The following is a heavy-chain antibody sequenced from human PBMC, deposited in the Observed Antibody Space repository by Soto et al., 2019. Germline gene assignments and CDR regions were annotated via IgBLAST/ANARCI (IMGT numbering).Heavy chain of an antibody. Sequence: QVQLVQSGAEVKKPGASVKVSCKASGYTFSSYAMHWVRQAPGQRLEWMGWISAGNGHTTYSENFQGRVTMTRASSASTVYMELRSLRSEDTAVYYCATLGTYYYGLDVWGQGTTVTVSS. CDR1: GYTFSSYA. CDR2: ISAGNGHT. CDR3: ATLGTYYYGLDV. J-gene: IGHJ6*02. V-gene: IGHV1-3*01.